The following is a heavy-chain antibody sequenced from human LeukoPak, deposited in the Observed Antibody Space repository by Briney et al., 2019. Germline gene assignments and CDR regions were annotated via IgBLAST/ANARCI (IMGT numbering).Heavy chain of an antibody. V-gene: IGHV3-23*01. CDR1: GFSSSSYA. CDR2: ISGSGGST. CDR3: AKDIITMIVVVITPVYGMDV. D-gene: IGHD3-22*01. J-gene: IGHJ6*02. Sequence: GGSLRLSCAASGFSSSSYATSWVRPAPGKGLEWVSAISGSGGSTYYADSVKGRFTISRDNSKNTLYLQMNSLRAEDTAVYYCAKDIITMIVVVITPVYGMDVWGQGTTVTVSS.